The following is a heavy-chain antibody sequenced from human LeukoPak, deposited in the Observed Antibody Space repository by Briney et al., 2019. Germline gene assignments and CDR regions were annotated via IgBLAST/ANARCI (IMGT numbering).Heavy chain of an antibody. CDR2: ISSSGSTI. J-gene: IGHJ4*02. D-gene: IGHD6-13*01. CDR3: AKTGYSSSYYFDY. CDR1: GFIFNNYG. Sequence: GGSLRLSCAASGFIFNNYGMSWVRQAPGKGLEWVSYISSSGSTIYYADSVKGRFTISRDNAKNSLYLQMNSLRAEDTAVYYCAKTGYSSSYYFDYWGQGTLVTVSS. V-gene: IGHV3-48*04.